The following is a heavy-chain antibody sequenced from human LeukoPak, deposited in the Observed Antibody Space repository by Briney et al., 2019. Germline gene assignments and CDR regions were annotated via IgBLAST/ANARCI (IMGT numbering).Heavy chain of an antibody. CDR1: GGSFSGYY. D-gene: IGHD3-3*01. J-gene: IGHJ3*02. CDR2: INHSGST. Sequence: PSETLSLTCAVYGGSFSGYYWSWIRQPPGKGLEWIGEINHSGSTNYNPSLKSRVTISVDTSKNQFSLKLSSVTAADTAVYYCARGLPLRFLEQEAFDIWGQGTMVTVSS. CDR3: ARGLPLRFLEQEAFDI. V-gene: IGHV4-34*01.